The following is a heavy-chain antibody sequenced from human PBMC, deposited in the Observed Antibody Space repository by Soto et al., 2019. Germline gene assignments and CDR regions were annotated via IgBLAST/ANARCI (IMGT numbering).Heavy chain of an antibody. D-gene: IGHD4-17*01. V-gene: IGHV3-9*01. J-gene: IGHJ1*01. CDR1: EFIFDGYA. Sequence: SLILACAAYEFIFDGYAIYWARQAPGKGLEWVSGISWNSGSIGYADSVKGRFTISRDNAKNSLYLQMNSLRAEDTALYYFSKCAHSGATVFDSRGQRTVVPVSS. CDR2: ISWNSGSI. CDR3: SKCAHSGATVFDS.